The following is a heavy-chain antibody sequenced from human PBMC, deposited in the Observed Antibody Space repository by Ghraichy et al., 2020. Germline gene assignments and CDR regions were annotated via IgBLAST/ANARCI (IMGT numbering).Heavy chain of an antibody. CDR1: GFTFSSYA. CDR3: AKADGGSGTNG. D-gene: IGHD2-2*01. Sequence: GGSLKLSCAASGFTFSSYAMSWVRQAPGKGLEWVSAISGSGGSTYYADSVKGRFTISRDNSKNTLYLQMNSLRAEDTAVYYCAKADGGSGTNGWGQGTLVTVSS. V-gene: IGHV3-23*01. J-gene: IGHJ4*02. CDR2: ISGSGGST.